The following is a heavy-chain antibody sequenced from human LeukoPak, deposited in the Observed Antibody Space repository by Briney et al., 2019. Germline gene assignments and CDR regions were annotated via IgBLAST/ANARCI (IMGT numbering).Heavy chain of an antibody. CDR3: ARQKQQLVGAYYYYYMDV. J-gene: IGHJ6*03. V-gene: IGHV1-18*01. CDR1: GYTFTSYG. CDR2: ISAYNGNT. Sequence: ASVKVSCKASGYTFTSYGISWVRQAPGQGLEWMGWISAYNGNTNYAQKLQGRVTMTTDTSTSTAYMELRSLRSDDTAVYYCARQKQQLVGAYYYYYMDVWGKGTTVTVSS. D-gene: IGHD6-13*01.